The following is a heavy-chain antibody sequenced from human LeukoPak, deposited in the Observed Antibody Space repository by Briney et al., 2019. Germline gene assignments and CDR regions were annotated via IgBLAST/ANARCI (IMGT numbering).Heavy chain of an antibody. CDR3: ANLISSSWYYFDY. J-gene: IGHJ4*02. Sequence: PGGSLRLSCAASGFTFSSYWMHWLRQEPRKGLVWVSRISTDGSSRSYADSVKGRFTISRDNGKNTLYLQMNSLRAEDTAVYYCANLISSSWYYFDYWGQGTLVTVSS. V-gene: IGHV3-74*01. CDR2: ISTDGSSR. CDR1: GFTFSSYW. D-gene: IGHD6-13*01.